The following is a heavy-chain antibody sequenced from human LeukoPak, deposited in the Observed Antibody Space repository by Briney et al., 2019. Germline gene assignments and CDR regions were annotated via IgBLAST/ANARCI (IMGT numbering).Heavy chain of an antibody. D-gene: IGHD6-13*01. V-gene: IGHV4-34*01. J-gene: IGHJ6*02. Sequence: PSETLSLTCAVYGGSFSGYYWSWIRQPPGKGLEWIGEINHSGSTNYNPSLKSRVTISVDTSKNQFSLKLSSVTAADTAVYYCARGWGYSSSWYVYYYGMDVWGQGTTVTVSS. CDR2: INHSGST. CDR3: ARGWGYSSSWYVYYYGMDV. CDR1: GGSFSGYY.